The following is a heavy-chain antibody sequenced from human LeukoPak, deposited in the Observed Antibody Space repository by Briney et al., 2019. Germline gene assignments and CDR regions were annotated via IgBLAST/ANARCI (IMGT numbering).Heavy chain of an antibody. J-gene: IGHJ6*03. D-gene: IGHD3-3*01. Sequence: SETLSLTCTVSGGSISSYYWSWIRQPPGKGLEWIGYIYYSGSTNYNPSLKSRVTISVDTSKNQFSLKLGSVTAADTAVYYCARVQNDFWSGYYYYYMDVWGKGTTVTVSS. CDR3: ARVQNDFWSGYYYYYMDV. CDR2: IYYSGST. V-gene: IGHV4-59*01. CDR1: GGSISSYY.